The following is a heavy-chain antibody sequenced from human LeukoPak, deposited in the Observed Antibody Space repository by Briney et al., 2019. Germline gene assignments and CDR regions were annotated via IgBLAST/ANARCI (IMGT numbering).Heavy chain of an antibody. D-gene: IGHD4-17*01. V-gene: IGHV3-48*01. CDR2: ISSSSSTI. J-gene: IGHJ4*02. CDR1: GFTFSSYS. CDR3: ARDRSAVTTDYFDY. Sequence: GGSLRLSCAASGFTFSSYSMNWVRQAPGKGLEWVSYISSSSSTIYYADSVKGRFTISRDNAKNSLYLQMNSLRAEDTAVYYCARDRSAVTTDYFDYWGQGTLVTVSS.